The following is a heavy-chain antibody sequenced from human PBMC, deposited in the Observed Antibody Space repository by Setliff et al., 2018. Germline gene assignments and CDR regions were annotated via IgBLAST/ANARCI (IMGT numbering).Heavy chain of an antibody. Sequence: PSETLSLTCTVSGGSISPYFWSWIRQPPGKGLEWIGYIYHNGNTNFNPSLKTRVTMSVDTSKNQFALNLRSVTAADAAVYYCVRDRTAYSYGLDVWGPGITVTVSS. CDR1: GGSISPYF. CDR2: IYHNGNT. D-gene: IGHD5-18*01. CDR3: VRDRTAYSYGLDV. V-gene: IGHV4-59*01. J-gene: IGHJ6*02.